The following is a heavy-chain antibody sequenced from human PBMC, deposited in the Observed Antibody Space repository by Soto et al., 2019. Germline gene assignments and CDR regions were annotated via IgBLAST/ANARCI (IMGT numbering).Heavy chain of an antibody. CDR3: VRGRRGNSTGYYYQSSFDY. J-gene: IGHJ4*02. CDR2: ISYSGTT. Sequence: SETLSLSCSVSGGSISSDYLSWIRQPPGKGLQWIGYISYSGTTNYIPSLKSRVTISVDTSKNQFSLKLRSVTAADTAVYYCVRGRRGNSTGYYYQSSFDYWGQGTPVTVYS. CDR1: GGSISSDY. V-gene: IGHV4-59*01. D-gene: IGHD3-22*01.